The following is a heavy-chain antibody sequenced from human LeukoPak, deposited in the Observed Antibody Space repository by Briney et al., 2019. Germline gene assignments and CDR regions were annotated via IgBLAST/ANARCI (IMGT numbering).Heavy chain of an antibody. J-gene: IGHJ4*02. CDR3: AKSQRNDQQVVQRIDY. CDR1: RFTFSTYA. V-gene: IGHV3-23*01. Sequence: GGSLRLSCTASRFTFSTYAMSWVRQAPGTGLEWVSSISGSGDTTYYTGSVKGRFTISRDNSKIALYLQMSSLRAEDTAVYYCAKSQRNDQQVVQRIDYWGQGTLVTVSS. D-gene: IGHD2-2*01. CDR2: ISGSGDTT.